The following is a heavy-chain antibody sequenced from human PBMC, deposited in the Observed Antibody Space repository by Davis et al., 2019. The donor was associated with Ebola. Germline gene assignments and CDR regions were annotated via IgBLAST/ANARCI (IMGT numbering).Heavy chain of an antibody. CDR3: ARDTTVTTLSLFLHDAFDI. Sequence: GESLKISCAASGFTVSSNYMSWVRQAPGKGLEWVSGISWNSGRIGYADSVKGRFTISRDNAKNSLYLQMTSLRAEDTAVYYCARDTTVTTLSLFLHDAFDIWGQGTTVTVSS. D-gene: IGHD4-17*01. J-gene: IGHJ3*02. CDR2: ISWNSGRI. CDR1: GFTVSSNY. V-gene: IGHV3-48*04.